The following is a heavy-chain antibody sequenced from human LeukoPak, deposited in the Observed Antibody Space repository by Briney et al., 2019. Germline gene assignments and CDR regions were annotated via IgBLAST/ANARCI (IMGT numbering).Heavy chain of an antibody. CDR1: GASINSYY. CDR3: AKDWELGS. CDR2: TYYSGRT. J-gene: IGHJ5*02. V-gene: IGHV4-59*01. D-gene: IGHD1-26*01. Sequence: SETLSLTCSVSGASINSYYWNWIRQPPGKGLEWIGNTYYSGRTNYNPSLSSRVTISLDTSKNQFSLKMTSVTAADTAVYYCAKDWELGSWGQGTLVTISS.